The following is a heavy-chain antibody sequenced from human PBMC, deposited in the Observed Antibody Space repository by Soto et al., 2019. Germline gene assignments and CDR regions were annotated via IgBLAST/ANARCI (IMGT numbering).Heavy chain of an antibody. CDR2: ISSSSSYI. D-gene: IGHD5-18*01. CDR3: GRDGLGEYGYGGGGINLAY. Sequence: GGSLRLSCAASGSTFSSYSMNWVRQAPGKGLEWVSSISSSSSYIYYADSVKGRFTISRDNAKNSLYLQMNSLRAEDTAVYYSGRDGLGEYGYGGGGINLAYGGQGPRVTVSP. V-gene: IGHV3-21*01. J-gene: IGHJ4*02. CDR1: GSTFSSYS.